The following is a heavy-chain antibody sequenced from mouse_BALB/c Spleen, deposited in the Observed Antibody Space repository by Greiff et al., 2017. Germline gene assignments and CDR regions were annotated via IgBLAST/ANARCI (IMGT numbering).Heavy chain of an antibody. V-gene: IGHV5-6*01. J-gene: IGHJ2*01. Sequence: EVLLVESGGDLVKPGGSLKLSCAASGFTFSSYGMSWVRQTPDKRLEWVATISSGGSYTYYPDSVMGRFTISRDNAKNTLYLQMSSLKSEDTTMYYGARHEEGCDNWGQGTTLTVSS. CDR2: ISSGGSYT. CDR3: ARHEEGCDN. CDR1: GFTFSSYG. D-gene: IGHD3-3*01.